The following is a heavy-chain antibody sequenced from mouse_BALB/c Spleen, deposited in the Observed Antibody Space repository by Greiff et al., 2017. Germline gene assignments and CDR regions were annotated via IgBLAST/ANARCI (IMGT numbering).Heavy chain of an antibody. J-gene: IGHJ2*01. CDR3: ARPDMITRYFDY. Sequence: QVQLQQSGAELMKPGASVKISCKATGYTFSSYWIEWVKQRPGHGLEWIGEILPGSGSTNYNEKFKGKATFTADTSSNTAYMQLSSLTSEDSAVYYCARPDMITRYFDYWGQGTTLTVSS. CDR2: ILPGSGST. CDR1: GYTFSSYW. D-gene: IGHD2-4*01. V-gene: IGHV1-9*01.